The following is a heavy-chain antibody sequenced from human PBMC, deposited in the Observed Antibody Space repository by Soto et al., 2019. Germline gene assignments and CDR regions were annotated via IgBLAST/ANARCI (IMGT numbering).Heavy chain of an antibody. V-gene: IGHV1-2*04. Sequence: GASVKVSCKASGYTFTGYYMHWVLQAPGQGLEWMGWINPNSGGTNYAQKFQGWVTMTRDTSISTAYMELSRLRSDDTAVYYCARGNVLRFLEWSPALDYWGQGTLVTVSS. CDR3: ARGNVLRFLEWSPALDY. J-gene: IGHJ4*02. D-gene: IGHD3-3*01. CDR2: INPNSGGT. CDR1: GYTFTGYY.